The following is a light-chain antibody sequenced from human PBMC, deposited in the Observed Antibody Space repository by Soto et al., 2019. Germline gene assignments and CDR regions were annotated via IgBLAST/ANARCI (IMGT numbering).Light chain of an antibody. CDR1: KLGDKY. CDR2: QDS. V-gene: IGLV3-1*01. CDR3: QAWDSSHVV. Sequence: YELTQPPSVSVSPGQTASITCSGDKLGDKYACWYQQKPGQSPVLVIYQDSKRPSGIPERFSGSNSGNTATLTISGTQAMDEADYYCQAWDSSHVVFGGGTQLTVL. J-gene: IGLJ2*01.